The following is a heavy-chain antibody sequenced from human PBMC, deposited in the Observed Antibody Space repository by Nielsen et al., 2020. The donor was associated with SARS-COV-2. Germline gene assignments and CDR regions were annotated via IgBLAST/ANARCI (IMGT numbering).Heavy chain of an antibody. CDR2: IYYSGST. J-gene: IGHJ2*01. D-gene: IGHD6-13*01. Sequence: SETLSLTCTVSGGSISSGGYYWSWIRQHPGKGLEWIGYIYYSGSTYYNPSLKSRVTISVDTSKNQFSLKLSSVTAADTAMYYCARVKISSSWYFDLWGRGTLVTVSS. V-gene: IGHV4-31*03. CDR1: GGSISSGGYY. CDR3: ARVKISSSWYFDL.